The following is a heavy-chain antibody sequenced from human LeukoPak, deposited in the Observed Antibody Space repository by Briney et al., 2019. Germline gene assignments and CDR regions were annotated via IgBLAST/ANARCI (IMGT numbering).Heavy chain of an antibody. CDR3: ARHGDGYYDILTGSFDY. CDR2: IYSSGTT. Sequence: SETLSLTCTVSGYSISSGYYWGWIRQPPGKGLEWIGSIYSSGTTYYKSSLKSRVTLSVDTSKNQFALELTSVTAADTAVYYCARHGDGYYDILTGSFDYWGQGTLVTVSS. CDR1: GYSISSGYY. V-gene: IGHV4-38-2*02. D-gene: IGHD3-9*01. J-gene: IGHJ4*02.